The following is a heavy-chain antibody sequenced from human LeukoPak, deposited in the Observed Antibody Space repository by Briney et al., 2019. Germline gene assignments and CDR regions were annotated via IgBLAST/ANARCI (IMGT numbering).Heavy chain of an antibody. V-gene: IGHV1-69*05. CDR2: IIPIFGTA. CDR3: ARSAIVVVPSDYYYYMDV. Sequence: ASVKVSCKASGGTFSSYAISWVRQAPGQGLEWMGGIIPIFGTANYAQKFQGRVTITTDESTSTAYMELSSLRSEDTAVYYCARSAIVVVPSDYYYYMDVGGKGTTVTVSS. CDR1: GGTFSSYA. J-gene: IGHJ6*03. D-gene: IGHD2-2*01.